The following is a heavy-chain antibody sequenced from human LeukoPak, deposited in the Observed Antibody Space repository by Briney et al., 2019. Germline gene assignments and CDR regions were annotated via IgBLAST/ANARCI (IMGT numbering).Heavy chain of an antibody. CDR1: GFTFTNAR. J-gene: IGHJ4*02. CDR2: VTSKTEGGTA. V-gene: IGHV3-15*01. CDR3: TTVGNWNPRSY. D-gene: IGHD1-20*01. Sequence: PGGSLRLSCAASGFTFTNARMSRVRQAPGKGLEWVGRVTSKTEGGTADYSAPVKGRFTISRDDSKNILNLQMSSLETEDTGVYYCTTVGNWNPRSYWGQGTLVTVSS.